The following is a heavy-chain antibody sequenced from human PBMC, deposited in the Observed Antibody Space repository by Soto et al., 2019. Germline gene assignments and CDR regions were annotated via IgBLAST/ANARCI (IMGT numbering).Heavy chain of an antibody. CDR1: GGSISSSSYY. CDR2: IYYSGNT. J-gene: IGHJ6*02. D-gene: IGHD3-10*01. Sequence: PSETLSLTCTVSGGSISSSSYYWGWIRQPPGKGLEYIGSIYYSGNTYYNPSLKSRVTISVDTSKNQFSLKLSSVTAADTAVYYCARLRFGELLGYYYGMDVWGQGTTVTGSS. V-gene: IGHV4-39*01. CDR3: ARLRFGELLGYYYGMDV.